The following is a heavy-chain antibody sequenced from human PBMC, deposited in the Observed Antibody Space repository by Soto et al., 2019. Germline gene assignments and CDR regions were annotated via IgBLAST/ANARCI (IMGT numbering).Heavy chain of an antibody. CDR2: INPNNGGT. CDR3: ARGSPTTTPFDY. Sequence: QVQLVQPGADLKKPGASVKVSCKASGYTFTDYYMHWVRQAPGQGLEWMGWINPNNGGTSYAQKFEGWVTMTRDTSISTAYMEVRRLTSDDTAVYYCARGSPTTTPFDYWGQGTLVTVSS. V-gene: IGHV1-2*04. J-gene: IGHJ4*02. D-gene: IGHD1-1*01. CDR1: GYTFTDYY.